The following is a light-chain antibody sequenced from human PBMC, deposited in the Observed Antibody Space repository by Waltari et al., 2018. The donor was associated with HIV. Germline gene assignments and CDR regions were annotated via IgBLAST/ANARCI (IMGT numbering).Light chain of an antibody. Sequence: QSVLTQPPSVSAAPGQKVPISCSGSTSILGNTFVSWYQQFPGTAPKLLIYDKNKRPSGIPDRFSGSRSGTSATLGITGLQTGDEAEYYCGTWDNSLSAWVFGGGTKVTVL. V-gene: IGLV1-51*01. CDR1: TSILGNTF. CDR3: GTWDNSLSAWV. J-gene: IGLJ3*02. CDR2: DKN.